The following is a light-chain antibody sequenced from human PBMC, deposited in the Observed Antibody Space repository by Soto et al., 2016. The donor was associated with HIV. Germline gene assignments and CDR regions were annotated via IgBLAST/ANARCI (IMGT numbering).Light chain of an antibody. V-gene: IGKV1-5*03. CDR1: QSVSVW. CDR2: KTS. CDR3: QQYNNVLWT. Sequence: DIQMTQFPSTLSASIGDRVTITCRASQSVSVWLAWYQQKPGKAPNLLIFKTSTLEIGVPSRFSGSGSGTDFTLTLSSVQPDDVGTYYCQQYNNVLWTFGQGTKLEMK. J-gene: IGKJ1*01.